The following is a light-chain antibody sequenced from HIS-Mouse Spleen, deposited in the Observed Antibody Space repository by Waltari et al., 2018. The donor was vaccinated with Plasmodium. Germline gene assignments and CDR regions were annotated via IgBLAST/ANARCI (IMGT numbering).Light chain of an antibody. CDR3: YSTDSSGNHRV. CDR2: EDS. Sequence: SYELTQPPSVSVSTGQTARITCSGDAFPKKYAYWYQKKSGQAPVLVIYEDSKRHSGIPERFYGSSAGTMVTLTSSGAQVEDEADYYCYSTDSSGNHRVFGGGTKLTVL. J-gene: IGLJ3*02. V-gene: IGLV3-10*01. CDR1: AFPKKY.